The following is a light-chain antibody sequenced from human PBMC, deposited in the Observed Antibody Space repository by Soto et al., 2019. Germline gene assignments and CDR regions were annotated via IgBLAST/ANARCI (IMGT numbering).Light chain of an antibody. Sequence: EIVLTQSPGTLSLSPGERATLSCRASQSVSTSYLAWYQQKPGQAPRLLIYGASSRATGSPARFSGSGSGADVTLTISRLEPEDFAVYYWQQYGSVPLTFGGGTKVEIK. V-gene: IGKV3-20*01. CDR1: QSVSTSY. CDR2: GAS. J-gene: IGKJ4*01. CDR3: QQYGSVPLT.